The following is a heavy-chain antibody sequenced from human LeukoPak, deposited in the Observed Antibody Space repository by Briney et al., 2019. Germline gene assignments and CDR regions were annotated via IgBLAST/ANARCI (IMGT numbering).Heavy chain of an antibody. V-gene: IGHV4-34*01. CDR3: ARRPRGVIIKTWFDS. J-gene: IGHJ5*01. CDR1: DGSFSGYY. D-gene: IGHD3-10*01. CDR2: INHSGSA. Sequence: SETLSLTCAVYDGSFSGYYCSWIRQPPGKGLEWIGEINHSGSANYNPSLKSRVTILLDTSKNQFSLNLSSVTAADTAVYYCARRPRGVIIKTWFDSWGQGTLVTVSS.